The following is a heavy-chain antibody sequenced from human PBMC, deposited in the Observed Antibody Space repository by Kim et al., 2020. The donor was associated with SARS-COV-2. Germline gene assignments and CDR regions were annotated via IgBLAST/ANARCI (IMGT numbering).Heavy chain of an antibody. Sequence: GGSLRLSCAASGFTFSSYHMHWVRQATGKGLEWVSAIGTAGDTYYPGSVKGRFTISRENAKNSLYLQMNSLRAGDTAVYYCARISGDYVYDYWGQGTLVTVSS. CDR3: ARISGDYVYDY. CDR2: IGTAGDT. D-gene: IGHD4-17*01. J-gene: IGHJ4*02. V-gene: IGHV3-13*01. CDR1: GFTFSSYH.